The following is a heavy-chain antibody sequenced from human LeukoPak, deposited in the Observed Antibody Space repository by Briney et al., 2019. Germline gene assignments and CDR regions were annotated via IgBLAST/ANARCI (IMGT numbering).Heavy chain of an antibody. V-gene: IGHV4-59*01. CDR2: IYYSGST. J-gene: IGHJ3*02. D-gene: IGHD1-26*01. Sequence: SETLSLTCTVSGGSISSYYWSWIRQPPGKGLEWIGYIYYSGSTNYNPSLKSRVTISVDTSKNQFSLKLSSVTAADTAVFYCARGGGYSGSYRLDAFDIWGQGTMVTVSS. CDR1: GGSISSYY. CDR3: ARGGGYSGSYRLDAFDI.